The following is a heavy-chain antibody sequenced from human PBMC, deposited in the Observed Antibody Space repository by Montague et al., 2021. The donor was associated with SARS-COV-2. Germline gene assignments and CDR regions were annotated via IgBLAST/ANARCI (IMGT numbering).Heavy chain of an antibody. CDR3: ARWKEGGGYQAGFDP. V-gene: IGHV4-59*01. D-gene: IGHD2-2*01. CDR2: IYHSGST. Sequence: SETLSLTCAVSGGPITSYYWNWIRQPPGKGLEYIGYIYHSGSTTYNPSLKSRVSISVDTSKNQFSLSLSSVTAADTAIYYCARWKEGGGYQAGFDPWGQGTLVTVSS. J-gene: IGHJ5*02. CDR1: GGPITSYY.